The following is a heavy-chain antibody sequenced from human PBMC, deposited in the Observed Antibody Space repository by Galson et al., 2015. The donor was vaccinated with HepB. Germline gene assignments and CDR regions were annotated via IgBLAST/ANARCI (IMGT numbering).Heavy chain of an antibody. CDR3: AKGGATMVRGGYMDV. D-gene: IGHD3-10*01. CDR1: GFTFSSYG. V-gene: IGHV3-30*18. J-gene: IGHJ6*03. CDR2: ISYDGSNK. Sequence: SLRLSCAASGFTFSSYGMHWVRQAPGKGLEWVAVISYDGSNKYYADSVKGRFTISRDNSKNTLYLQMNSLRAEDTAVYYCAKGGATMVRGGYMDVWGKGTTVTVSS.